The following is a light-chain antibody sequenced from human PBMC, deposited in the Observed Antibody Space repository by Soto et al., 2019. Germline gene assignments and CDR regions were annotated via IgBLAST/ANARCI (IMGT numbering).Light chain of an antibody. CDR1: SSDVGGYNY. V-gene: IGLV2-14*01. J-gene: IGLJ3*02. Sequence: QSALTQPASVSGSPGQSITISCTGTSSDVGGYNYVSWYQQHPGKAPKLMIYEVSNRPSGISDHFSGSKSGNTASLTISGLQTDDEAVYYCSSYTTTSRVFGGGTKLTVL. CDR3: SSYTTTSRV. CDR2: EVS.